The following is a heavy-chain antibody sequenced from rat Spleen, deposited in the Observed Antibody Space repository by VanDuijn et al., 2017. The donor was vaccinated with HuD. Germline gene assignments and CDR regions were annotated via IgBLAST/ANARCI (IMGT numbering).Heavy chain of an antibody. CDR3: TRESLPGFNSHWFVS. V-gene: IGHV2-6*01. CDR1: GFSLTSYS. J-gene: IGHJ3*01. Sequence: QVQLKESGPGLVQPSQTLSLTCTVSGFSLTSYSVSWVRQPPGEGLEWVAAISSGGSTYYNSALKSRQSISRDTSKSQVFLKMNSLQTEDTATYFCTRESLPGFNSHWFVSWGQGTLVTVSS. CDR2: ISSGGST. D-gene: IGHD1-4*01.